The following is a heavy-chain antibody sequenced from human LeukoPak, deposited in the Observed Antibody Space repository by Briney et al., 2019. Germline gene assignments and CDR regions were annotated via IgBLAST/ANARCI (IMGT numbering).Heavy chain of an antibody. CDR3: ARGELRVGATAFDY. J-gene: IGHJ4*02. Sequence: SETLSLTCTVSGGPISSYHWSWIRQPPGKGLEWIGYIYYSRSTNHNPSLKSRVTMSVDTSKKQFSLKLSSVTAADTAVYYCARGELRVGATAFDYWGQGTLVTVSS. D-gene: IGHD1-26*01. CDR1: GGPISSYH. V-gene: IGHV4-59*01. CDR2: IYYSRST.